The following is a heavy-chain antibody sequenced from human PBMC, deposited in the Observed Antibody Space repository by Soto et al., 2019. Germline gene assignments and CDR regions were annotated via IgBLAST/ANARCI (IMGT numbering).Heavy chain of an antibody. CDR2: INAGNGNT. CDR3: AKDRTAPGYYYDSSGYPAGLPWFDP. D-gene: IGHD3-22*01. J-gene: IGHJ5*02. Sequence: ASVKVSCKDSGYTFTSYAMHWVRQAPGQRLEWMGWINAGNGNTKYSQKFQGRVTITRDTSASTAYMELSSLRAEDTAVYYCAKDRTAPGYYYDSSGYPAGLPWFDPWGQGTLVTVSS. CDR1: GYTFTSYA. V-gene: IGHV1-3*01.